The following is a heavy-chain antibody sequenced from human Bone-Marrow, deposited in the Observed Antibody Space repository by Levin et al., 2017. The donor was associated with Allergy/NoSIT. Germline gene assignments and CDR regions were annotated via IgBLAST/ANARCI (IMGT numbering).Heavy chain of an antibody. CDR3: ARGRYYGMDV. Sequence: GESLKISCAASEYTFNGHWMHWVRQAPGKGLVWVSGISSGGYTTTYADSVKGRFTISRDNAKNMLYLQMNSLRVEDTAVYYCARGRYYGMDVWGQGTTVTVSS. V-gene: IGHV3-74*03. J-gene: IGHJ6*02. CDR1: EYTFNGHW. D-gene: IGHD3-9*01. CDR2: ISSGGYTT.